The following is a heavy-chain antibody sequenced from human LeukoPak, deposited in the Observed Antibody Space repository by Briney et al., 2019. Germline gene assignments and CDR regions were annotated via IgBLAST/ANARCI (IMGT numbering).Heavy chain of an antibody. CDR2: ISAYNGNT. Sequence: ASVKVSCKASGYTFTSYGISWVRQAPGQGLEWMGWISAYNGNTNYAQKLQGRVTMTEDTSTDTAYMELSSLRSEDTAVYYCATYGSGSYYYFDYWGQGTLVTVSS. J-gene: IGHJ4*02. CDR1: GYTFTSYG. V-gene: IGHV1-18*01. D-gene: IGHD3-10*01. CDR3: ATYGSGSYYYFDY.